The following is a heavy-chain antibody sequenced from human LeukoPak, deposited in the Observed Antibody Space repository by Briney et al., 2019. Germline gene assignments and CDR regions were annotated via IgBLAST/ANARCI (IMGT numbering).Heavy chain of an antibody. V-gene: IGHV3-7*01. CDR3: ARVLIGYVGAFDI. D-gene: IGHD5-12*01. J-gene: IGHJ3*02. CDR2: IKQDGSEK. Sequence: GGSLRLSCAASGFTFNIHWMTWVRQAPGKGLEWVANIKQDGSEKYYVDPVKGRFTISRDNAKNSLYLQMNSLRAEDTAVYYCARVLIGYVGAFDIWGRGTMVTVSS. CDR1: GFTFNIHW.